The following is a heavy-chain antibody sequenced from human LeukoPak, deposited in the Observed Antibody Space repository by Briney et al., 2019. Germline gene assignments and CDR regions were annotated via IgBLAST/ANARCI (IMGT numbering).Heavy chain of an antibody. CDR1: GFTFSTYA. CDR3: ARGISWAPYYYVMDV. CDR2: ISSNGGNT. D-gene: IGHD1-26*01. Sequence: GGSLRLSCAASGFTFSTYAMHWVRQAPGKGLEYVSAISSNGGNTYYANSVKGRFTISRDNSKNTLYLQMGSLRAEDMAVYYCARGISWAPYYYVMDVWGQGTTVTVSS. J-gene: IGHJ6*02. V-gene: IGHV3-64*01.